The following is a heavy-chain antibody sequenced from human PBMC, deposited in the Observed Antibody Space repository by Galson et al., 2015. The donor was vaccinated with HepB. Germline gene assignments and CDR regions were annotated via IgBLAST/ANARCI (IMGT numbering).Heavy chain of an antibody. CDR2: ISYDGNNE. CDR1: GSTFSRYA. J-gene: IGHJ6*02. V-gene: IGHV3-30*01. Sequence: SLRLSCAASGSTFSRYAMHWVRQAPGKGLNWMTIISYDGNNENYADSVKGRFTISRDNSKNTVYLQMNSLRTEDTAVYYCARGLLGAYPYYYGMDVWGQGTTVTVSS. D-gene: IGHD2-21*01. CDR3: ARGLLGAYPYYYGMDV.